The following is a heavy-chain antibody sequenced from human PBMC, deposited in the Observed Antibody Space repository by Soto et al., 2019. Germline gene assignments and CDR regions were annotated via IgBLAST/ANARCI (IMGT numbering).Heavy chain of an antibody. V-gene: IGHV3-30*18. CDR1: VFTFISYF. D-gene: IGHD3-3*01. Sequence: VGSLILSCSSSVFTFISYFMHLFLQAPVNCLEWVSFISYDESNKYYADSVKGRFTISIYNSRTTLYLQMNSLRAEDTAVYFCAKRRNVLRFFEWSSAMEVWGNGNTVTVSS. CDR2: ISYDESNK. CDR3: AKRRNVLRFFEWSSAMEV. J-gene: IGHJ6*04.